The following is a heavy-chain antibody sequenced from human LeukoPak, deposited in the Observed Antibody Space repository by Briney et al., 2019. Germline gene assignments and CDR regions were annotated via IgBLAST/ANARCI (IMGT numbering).Heavy chain of an antibody. CDR2: ISAYNGNT. D-gene: IGHD3-9*01. CDR3: AREFHVPYYDILTGYYNYWFDP. V-gene: IGHV1-18*01. J-gene: IGHJ5*02. CDR1: GYTFTGYG. Sequence: ASVKVSCKASGYTFTGYGISWVRQAPGQGLEWMGWISAYNGNTNYAQKLQGRVTMTTDTSTSTAYRELRSLRSDDTAVYYCAREFHVPYYDILTGYYNYWFDPWGQGTLVTVSS.